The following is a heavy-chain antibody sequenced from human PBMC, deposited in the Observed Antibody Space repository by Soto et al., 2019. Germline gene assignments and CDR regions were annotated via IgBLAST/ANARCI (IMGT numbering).Heavy chain of an antibody. CDR1: GYTFTSYY. CDR3: AADPLNNWNVRTLDY. CDR2: INPSGGST. V-gene: IGHV1-46*01. Sequence: ASVKVSCKASGYTFTSYYMHWVRQAPGQGLEWMGIINPSGGSTSYAQKFQGRVTMTRDTSTSTAYMELSSLRSEDTAVYYCAADPLNNWNVRTLDYWGQGTLVTVSS. D-gene: IGHD1-20*01. J-gene: IGHJ4*02.